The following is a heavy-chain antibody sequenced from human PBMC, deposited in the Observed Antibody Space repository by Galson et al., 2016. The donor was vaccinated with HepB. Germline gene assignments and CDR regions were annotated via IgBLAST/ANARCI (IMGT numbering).Heavy chain of an antibody. CDR3: AKSFVKKDFWSYYLADAFDI. D-gene: IGHD3-3*01. CDR2: LNGSGRKT. V-gene: IGHV3-23*01. J-gene: IGHJ3*02. CDR1: GFTFTSYA. Sequence: SLRLSCAASGFTFTSYALSWVRQAPGRGLEWVSSLNGSGRKTYYADSVKGRFTISRDNSKNTLFLQMNSLRVEDTAVYYCAKSFVKKDFWSYYLADAFDIRGQGKTVTVST.